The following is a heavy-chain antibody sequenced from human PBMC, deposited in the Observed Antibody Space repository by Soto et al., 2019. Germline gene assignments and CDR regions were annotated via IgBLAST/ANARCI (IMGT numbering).Heavy chain of an antibody. Sequence: QIQLVQSGGEMKKSGASVKVSCKASGYSFDRYGISWVRQAPGQRPEWMGWISADNGDRRLSQNVQGRLTLTTDTSTNTAYMDLRSLSSDDTAVYYCARDRSYYYETSGYPFDYWGQGTQVTVSS. D-gene: IGHD3-22*01. CDR3: ARDRSYYYETSGYPFDY. V-gene: IGHV1-18*01. CDR1: GYSFDRYG. CDR2: ISADNGDR. J-gene: IGHJ4*02.